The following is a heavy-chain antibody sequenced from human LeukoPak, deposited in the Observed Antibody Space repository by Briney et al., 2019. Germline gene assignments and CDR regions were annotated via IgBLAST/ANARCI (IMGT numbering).Heavy chain of an antibody. J-gene: IGHJ4*02. CDR3: AREDIRLDYFDY. CDR1: GFPLSSYE. CDR2: ISGSGVTM. D-gene: IGHD6-19*01. Sequence: PGGSLTLPCAASGFPLSSYEMNWVRQAPGRGLEWVSYISGSGVTMYYADSVKGRFTISRDDAKNSLYLQMNSLRAEDTAVYYCAREDIRLDYFDYWGPGALVIVSS. V-gene: IGHV3-48*03.